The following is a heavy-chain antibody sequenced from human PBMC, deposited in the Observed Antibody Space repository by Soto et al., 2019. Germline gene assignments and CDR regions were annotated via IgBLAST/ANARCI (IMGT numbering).Heavy chain of an antibody. CDR3: ARGWDGRVV. V-gene: IGHV4-34*01. D-gene: IGHD7-27*01. CDR2: INHSGST. CDR1: GESFSDYY. J-gene: IGHJ6*02. Sequence: QVQLQQWGAGLLKPSETLSLTCAVYGESFSDYYWSWIRQPPGKGLEWSGEINHSGSTNYNPSLKSRVTISVDTPTNQFSLNLGSVTAADTAVYYCARGWDGRVVWGQGTTVTVSS.